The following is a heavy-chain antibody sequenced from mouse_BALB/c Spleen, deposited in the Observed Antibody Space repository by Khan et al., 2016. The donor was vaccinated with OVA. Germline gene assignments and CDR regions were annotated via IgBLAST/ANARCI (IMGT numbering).Heavy chain of an antibody. CDR3: ARNYDYDEGLAY. V-gene: IGHV2-2*02. D-gene: IGHD2-4*01. Sequence: QMQLEESGPGLEQPSQSLSITCTVSGFSLTTYGVHWVRQSPGKGLEWLGVIWSGGSTDYNAAFISRLSISKDNSKSQVFFKMNSLQANDTAIYYCARNYDYDEGLAYWGQGTLVTVSA. CDR1: GFSLTTYG. J-gene: IGHJ3*01. CDR2: IWSGGST.